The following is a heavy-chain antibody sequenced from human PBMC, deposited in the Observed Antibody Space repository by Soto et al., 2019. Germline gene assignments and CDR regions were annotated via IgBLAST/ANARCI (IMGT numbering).Heavy chain of an antibody. CDR2: ISAHNGNT. CDR1: GYAFTTYG. D-gene: IGHD1-1*01. Sequence: QVHLVQSGAEVKKPGASVKVSCKGSGYAFTTYGITWVRQATGQGLEWMGWISAHNGNTNYAQKLQGRVTGTRDTSTSTAYMELRSLRSDDTAVYYCARGRYGDYWGQGALVTVSS. V-gene: IGHV1-18*01. CDR3: ARGRYGDY. J-gene: IGHJ4*02.